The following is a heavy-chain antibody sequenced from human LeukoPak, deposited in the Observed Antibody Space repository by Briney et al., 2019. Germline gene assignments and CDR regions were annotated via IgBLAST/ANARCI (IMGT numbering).Heavy chain of an antibody. CDR3: ARAPLWFGEIENWYFDF. D-gene: IGHD3-10*01. CDR1: GYTFTGYY. Sequence: ASVKVPCKASGYTFTGYYMHWVRQAPGQGLEWMGWINPNSGGTNYAQKFQGWVTMTRDTSISTAYMELSRPRSDDTAVYYCARAPLWFGEIENWYFDFWGRGTLVTVSS. V-gene: IGHV1-2*04. J-gene: IGHJ2*01. CDR2: INPNSGGT.